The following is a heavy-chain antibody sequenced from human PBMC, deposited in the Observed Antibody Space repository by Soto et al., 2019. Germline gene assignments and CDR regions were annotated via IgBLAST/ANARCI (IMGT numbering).Heavy chain of an antibody. J-gene: IGHJ4*02. Sequence: LSLTCTVSGGSISSGGYYWSWIRQHPGKGLEWIGYIYYSGSTYYNPSLKSRVTISVDTSKNQFSLKLSSVTAADTAVYYCARDSATWGGFDYWGQGTLVTVSS. CDR2: IYYSGST. D-gene: IGHD3-16*01. CDR3: ARDSATWGGFDY. V-gene: IGHV4-31*03. CDR1: GGSISSGGYY.